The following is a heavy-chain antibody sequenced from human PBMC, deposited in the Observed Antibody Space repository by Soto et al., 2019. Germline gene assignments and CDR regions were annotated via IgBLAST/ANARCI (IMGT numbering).Heavy chain of an antibody. Sequence: SVTLSLTCAVYGGSFSGYYWSWIRQPPGKGLEWIGEINHSGSTNYNPSLKSRVTISVDTSKNQFSLKLSSVTAADTAVYYCASLKSYYYYMDVWGKGTTVTVSS. CDR2: INHSGST. CDR3: ASLKSYYYYMDV. J-gene: IGHJ6*03. CDR1: GGSFSGYY. V-gene: IGHV4-34*01.